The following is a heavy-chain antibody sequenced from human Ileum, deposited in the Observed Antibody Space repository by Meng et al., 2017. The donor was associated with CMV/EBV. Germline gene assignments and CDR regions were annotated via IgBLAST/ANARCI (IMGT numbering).Heavy chain of an antibody. Sequence: KTSGFRFDIYAITWMRQAPGQGLEWMAWVSNKNGETNYGQKFQGRVTVSRDTSTNTAYMELRSLRSDDSAVYYCARAGAEVTRSFDLWGQGTLVTVSS. J-gene: IGHJ4*02. D-gene: IGHD2-21*02. V-gene: IGHV1-18*01. CDR1: GFRFDIYA. CDR3: ARAGAEVTRSFDL. CDR2: VSNKNGET.